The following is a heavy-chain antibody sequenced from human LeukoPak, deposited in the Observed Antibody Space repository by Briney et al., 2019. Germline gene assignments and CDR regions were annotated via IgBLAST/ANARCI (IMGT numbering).Heavy chain of an antibody. CDR2: IGAYNGNT. J-gene: IGHJ4*02. CDR3: ARDVWGLGYCSGGSCSEPIDY. V-gene: IGHV1-18*01. CDR1: GYIFTNYG. Sequence: ASVKVSCKASGYIFTNYGISWVRQAPGQGLEWMGWIGAYNGNTNYAQKLQGRVSVTTDTSTSTAYMELRSLRSDDTAVYYCARDVWGLGYCSGGSCSEPIDYWGQGTLVTVSS. D-gene: IGHD2-15*01.